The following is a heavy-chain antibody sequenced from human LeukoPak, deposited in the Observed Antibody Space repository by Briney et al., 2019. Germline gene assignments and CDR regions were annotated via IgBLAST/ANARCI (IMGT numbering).Heavy chain of an antibody. J-gene: IGHJ4*02. CDR3: ARPHNFSVLGSFDY. V-gene: IGHV3-30*03. CDR1: GFTFSNYG. CDR2: TSYDGNTK. D-gene: IGHD1-1*01. Sequence: GGSLRLSCATSGFTFSNYGMHWVRQAPGKGLEWVAVTSYDGNTKYYADSVKGRFTVYRDNSKNTLYLEMNSLRSEDTAVYYCARPHNFSVLGSFDYWGQGTLVTVSS.